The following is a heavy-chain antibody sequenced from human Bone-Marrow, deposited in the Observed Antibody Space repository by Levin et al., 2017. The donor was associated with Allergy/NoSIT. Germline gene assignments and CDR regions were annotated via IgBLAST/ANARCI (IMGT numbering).Heavy chain of an antibody. J-gene: IGHJ3*02. D-gene: IGHD2-8*02. V-gene: IGHV4-4*02. Sequence: SQTLSLTCAVSGGSISSSNWWNWVRQSPGGGLEWIGEIYHSGSANYNPSLKNRIFISVDKSRNQFSLRLNSVTAADTALYYCARRNSSWVVFAFDMWGQGTLVTVSS. CDR3: ARRNSSWVVFAFDM. CDR2: IYHSGSA. CDR1: GGSISSSNW.